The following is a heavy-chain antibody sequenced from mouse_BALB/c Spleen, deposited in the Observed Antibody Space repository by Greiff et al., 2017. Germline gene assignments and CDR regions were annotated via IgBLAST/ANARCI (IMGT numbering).Heavy chain of an antibody. CDR2: IYPSDSYT. CDR3: TRWGWLGYAMDY. V-gene: IGHV1-69*02. J-gene: IGHJ4*01. Sequence: QVQLQQPGAELVRPGASVKLSCKASGYTFTSYWINWVKQRPGQGLEWIGNIYPSDSYTNYNQKFKDKATLTVDKSSSTAYMQLSSPTSEDSAVYYCTRWGWLGYAMDYWGQGTSVTVSS. CDR1: GYTFTSYW. D-gene: IGHD2-3*01.